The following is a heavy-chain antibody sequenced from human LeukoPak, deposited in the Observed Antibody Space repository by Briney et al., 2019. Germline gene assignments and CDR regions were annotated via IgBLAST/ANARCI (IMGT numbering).Heavy chain of an antibody. Sequence: ASVKVSCKASGYTFTSYGISWVRQAPGQGLEWMGGFDPEDGETIYAQKFQGRVTMTEDTSTDTAYMELSSLRSEDTAVYYCATDPWLGTVYWGQGTLVTVSS. V-gene: IGHV1-24*01. D-gene: IGHD5-12*01. CDR1: GYTFTSYG. CDR2: FDPEDGET. J-gene: IGHJ4*02. CDR3: ATDPWLGTVY.